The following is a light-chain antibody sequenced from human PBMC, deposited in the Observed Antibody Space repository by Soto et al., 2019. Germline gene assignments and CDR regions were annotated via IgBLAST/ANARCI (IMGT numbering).Light chain of an antibody. J-gene: IGLJ1*01. CDR2: EVV. V-gene: IGLV2-8*01. CDR1: KNDIGVYDF. Sequence: QSVLTKPPSASGSPGQSVTISCTGTKNDIGVYDFVSWYQHHPGKAPRLIIYEVVQRPSGVPDRFSGSKSGNTASLTVSGLQAADEADYFCKSYAGSNTYVFRSGTKVTVL. CDR3: KSYAGSNTYV.